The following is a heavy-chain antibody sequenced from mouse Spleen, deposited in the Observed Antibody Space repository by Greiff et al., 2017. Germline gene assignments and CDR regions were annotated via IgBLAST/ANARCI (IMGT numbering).Heavy chain of an antibody. Sequence: EVQPVESGGGLVKPGGSLKLSCAASGFTFSDYGMHWVRQAPEKGLEWVAYISSGSSTIYYADTVKGRFTISRDNAKNTLFLQMTSLRSEDTAMYYCARDYYSNYDAMDYWGQGTSVTVSS. D-gene: IGHD2-5*01. J-gene: IGHJ4*01. CDR2: ISSGSSTI. V-gene: IGHV5-17*01. CDR3: ARDYYSNYDAMDY. CDR1: GFTFSDYG.